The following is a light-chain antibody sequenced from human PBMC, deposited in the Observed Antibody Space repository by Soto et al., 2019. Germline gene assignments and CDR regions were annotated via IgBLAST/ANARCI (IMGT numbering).Light chain of an antibody. CDR3: QQDNSYPRT. Sequence: IKVTQSAATLSASVGDRVNITCRASQGISSYLGWYQQKPGKAPKLLIYAASSLQSGVPSRFSGSGSGTEFTLTISSLQPEDFATYYCQQDNSYPRTFGPGTKVDIK. CDR1: QGISSY. CDR2: AAS. V-gene: IGKV1-17*01. J-gene: IGKJ1*01.